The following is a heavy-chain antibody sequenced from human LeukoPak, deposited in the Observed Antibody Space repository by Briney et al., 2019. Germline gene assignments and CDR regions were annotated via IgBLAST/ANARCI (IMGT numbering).Heavy chain of an antibody. V-gene: IGHV3-23*01. CDR1: GFTFSSYA. D-gene: IGHD3-3*01. Sequence: GGSLRLXCAASGFTFSSYAMSWVRQAPGKGLEWVSAISGSGGSTYYADSVKGRFTISRDNSKNTLYLQMNSLRAEDTAVYYCANDFWSGYFGFGYWGQGTLVTVSS. CDR3: ANDFWSGYFGFGY. J-gene: IGHJ4*02. CDR2: ISGSGGST.